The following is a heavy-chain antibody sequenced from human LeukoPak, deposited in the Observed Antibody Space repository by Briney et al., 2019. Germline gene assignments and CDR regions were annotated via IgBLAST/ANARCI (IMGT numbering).Heavy chain of an antibody. D-gene: IGHD3-16*01. CDR1: GFTFSTYS. CDR3: ARGGGLDV. Sequence: GGSLRLSCAASGFTFSTYSMKWVRQAPGKGLEWVASINHNGNVNYYVDSVKGRFTISRDNAKNSLYLQMSNLRAEDTAVYFCARGGGLDVWGQGATVTVSS. V-gene: IGHV3-7*03. J-gene: IGHJ6*02. CDR2: INHNGNVN.